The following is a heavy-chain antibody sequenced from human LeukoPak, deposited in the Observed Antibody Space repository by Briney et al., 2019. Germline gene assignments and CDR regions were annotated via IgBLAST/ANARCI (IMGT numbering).Heavy chain of an antibody. CDR1: GYTITGYY. J-gene: IGHJ4*02. Sequence: ASVKVSCKASGYTITGYYMHWVRQAPGQGLEWMGWINPNSGGTNYAQKFQGRVTMTRDTSISTAYMELSRLRSDDTAVYYCARVKEYQRGYYFDYWGQGTLVTVSS. V-gene: IGHV1-2*02. CDR3: ARVKEYQRGYYFDY. D-gene: IGHD6-6*01. CDR2: INPNSGGT.